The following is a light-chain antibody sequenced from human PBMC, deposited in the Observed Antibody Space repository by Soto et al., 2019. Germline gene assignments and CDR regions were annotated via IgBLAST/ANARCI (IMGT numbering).Light chain of an antibody. J-gene: IGKJ4*01. CDR2: GAS. CDR1: QSVSSNY. Sequence: EIVLTQSPGTLSLSPGERAPLSCRASQSVSSNYLAWYQQKPGQAPRLLIYGASSRATGIPDRFSGSGSGTDCTLTSSRLEPEDFAVYYWQQYGSSPFTFGGGTKVEIK. V-gene: IGKV3-20*01. CDR3: QQYGSSPFT.